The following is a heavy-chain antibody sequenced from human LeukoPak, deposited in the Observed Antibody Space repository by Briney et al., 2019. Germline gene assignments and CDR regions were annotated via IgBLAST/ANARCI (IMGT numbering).Heavy chain of an antibody. CDR3: ARDTYVWGSYRPLGY. D-gene: IGHD3-16*02. Sequence: HRASVKVSCKASGYTFTSYAMHWVRQAPGQRLEWMGWINAGNGNTKYSQKFQGRVTITRDTSASTVYMELSSLRSEDTAVYYCARDTYVWGSYRPLGYWGQGTLVTVSS. J-gene: IGHJ4*02. V-gene: IGHV1-3*01. CDR1: GYTFTSYA. CDR2: INAGNGNT.